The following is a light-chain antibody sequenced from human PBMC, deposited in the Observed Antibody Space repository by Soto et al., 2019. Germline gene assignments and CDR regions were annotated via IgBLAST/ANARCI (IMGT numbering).Light chain of an antibody. V-gene: IGKV3-20*01. J-gene: IGKJ2*01. CDR2: GAS. CDR3: QQYGSSPPMYT. CDR1: QSVSSSY. Sequence: EIVLTQSPGTLSLSPGARATLSCRASQSVSSSYLAWYQQKPGQAPRLLIYGASSRATGIQDRFSGSGSGTDFTLTISRLEPEDFAVYYCQQYGSSPPMYTFGQGTKLEIK.